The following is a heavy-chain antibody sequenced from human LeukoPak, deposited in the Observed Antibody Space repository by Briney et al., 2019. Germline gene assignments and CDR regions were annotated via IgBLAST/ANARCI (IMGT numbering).Heavy chain of an antibody. CDR1: GGSMSSSSDY. V-gene: IGHV4-39*01. CDR2: ISYSGGT. J-gene: IGHJ5*02. Sequence: PSETLSLTCLVSGGSMSSSSDYWGWIRQPPGKGLEWIGTISYSGGTYHNPSLKSRVTISADTSKNQFSLRLTSVTAADTAVYHCARLTDHRYALWGRGWLDPWGQGTLVTVSS. CDR3: ARLTDHRYALWGRGWLDP. D-gene: IGHD5-18*01.